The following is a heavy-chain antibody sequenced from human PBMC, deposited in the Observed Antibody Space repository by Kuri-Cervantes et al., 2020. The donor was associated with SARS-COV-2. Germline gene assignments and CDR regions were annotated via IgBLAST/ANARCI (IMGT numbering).Heavy chain of an antibody. J-gene: IGHJ3*02. Sequence: GGSLRLSCAASGFTFSSYWMSWVRQAPGKGLEWVANIKQDGSENYYGDSVKGRFTITRDNAKNSLYLQMNSLRAEDTAVYYCARIPGYSSGWLAFDIWGQGTMVTVSS. CDR2: IKQDGSEN. D-gene: IGHD6-19*01. V-gene: IGHV3-7*04. CDR1: GFTFSSYW. CDR3: ARIPGYSSGWLAFDI.